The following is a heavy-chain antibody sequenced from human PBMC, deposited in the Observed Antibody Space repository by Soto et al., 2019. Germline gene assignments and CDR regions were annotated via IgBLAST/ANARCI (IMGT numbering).Heavy chain of an antibody. CDR2: ITGSGGST. D-gene: IGHD1-26*01. V-gene: IGHV3-23*01. Sequence: EVQLLESGGGLVQPGGSLRLSCAASGFTFSSYAMGWVRQAPGKGLEWVSTITGSGGSTYYADSVKGRFTISRDNFKNTLYLQMNSLRAEDTAVYYCAKTLLVGAIWGFDYWGQGTLVTVSS. CDR1: GFTFSSYA. CDR3: AKTLLVGAIWGFDY. J-gene: IGHJ4*02.